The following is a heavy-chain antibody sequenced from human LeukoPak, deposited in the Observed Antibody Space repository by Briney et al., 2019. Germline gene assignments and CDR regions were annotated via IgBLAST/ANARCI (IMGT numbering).Heavy chain of an antibody. CDR2: INWNGGST. Sequence: GGSLRLSCAASGFTFDDDGMSWVRQAPGKGLEWVSGINWNGGSTYYADSVKGRFTISRDNSKNTLYLQMNSLRAEDTAVYYCAKAGVGYCSSTSCARGNWGQGTLVTVSS. CDR3: AKAGVGYCSSTSCARGN. V-gene: IGHV3-20*04. D-gene: IGHD2-2*01. J-gene: IGHJ4*02. CDR1: GFTFDDDG.